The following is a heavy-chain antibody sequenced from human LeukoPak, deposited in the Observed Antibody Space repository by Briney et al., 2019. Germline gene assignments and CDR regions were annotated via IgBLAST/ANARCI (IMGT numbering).Heavy chain of an antibody. J-gene: IGHJ4*02. Sequence: GGSLRLSCAASGFIVSSNYMNWVRQAPGKGLEWVSVIYSGGSTSYADSVKGRFTISRDDSKNTLYLQMNSLRAEDTAVYYCTRWLIYWGQGTLVTASS. CDR1: GFIVSSNY. V-gene: IGHV3-66*01. CDR2: IYSGGST. CDR3: TRWLIY. D-gene: IGHD3-10*01.